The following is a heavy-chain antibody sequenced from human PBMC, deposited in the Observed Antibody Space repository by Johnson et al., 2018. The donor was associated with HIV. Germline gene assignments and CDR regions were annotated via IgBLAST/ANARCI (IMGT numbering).Heavy chain of an antibody. V-gene: IGHV3-20*04. D-gene: IGHD1-26*01. J-gene: IGHJ3*02. CDR3: ARAYMSSGSYYDAFDI. CDR2: INWNGGRT. Sequence: VQLVESGGGVVRPGGSLRLSCAASGFMFDDYGMSWVRQVPWKGLEWVSHINWNGGRTGYAASMKGRFTISRDNAKNSLYLQMNSLRAEDTALYYCARAYMSSGSYYDAFDIWGQGTMVIVSS. CDR1: GFMFDDYG.